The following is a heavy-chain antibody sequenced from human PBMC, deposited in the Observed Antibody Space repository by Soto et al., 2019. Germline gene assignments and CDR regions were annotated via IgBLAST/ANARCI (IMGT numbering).Heavy chain of an antibody. CDR1: GYNFNIYW. D-gene: IGHD2-2*03. J-gene: IGHJ4*02. V-gene: IGHV5-51*01. Sequence: PGESLKISCKGSGYNFNIYWIGWVRQMPGKGLEWMGIIFPGDSDTIYNPPFEGQVTMSVDKAITTAYLQWSSLKTSDSAMYFCARLDGPFDFWGQGTLVTVSS. CDR2: IFPGDSDT. CDR3: ARLDGPFDF.